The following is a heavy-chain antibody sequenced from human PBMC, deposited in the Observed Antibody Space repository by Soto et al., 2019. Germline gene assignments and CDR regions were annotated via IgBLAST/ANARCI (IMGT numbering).Heavy chain of an antibody. D-gene: IGHD3-10*01. CDR2: IVGDSGNT. CDR1: GYPLPTYG. CDR3: ATVSGYGSGSRRFYC. V-gene: IGHV1-18*01. J-gene: IGHJ4*02. Sequence: QVQVMQSGAQLTQPGASVKVSCETSGYPLPTYGLSWVRQAPGQGLEWMGWIVGDSGNTVYAQKFQGRVTMYRDTSTSTGYMELRRLTSDDSALCGCATVSGYGSGSRRFYCWGQGTLVSFSS.